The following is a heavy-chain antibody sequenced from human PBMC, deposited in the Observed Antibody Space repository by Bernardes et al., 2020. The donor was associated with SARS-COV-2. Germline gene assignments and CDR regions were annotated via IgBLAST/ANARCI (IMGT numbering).Heavy chain of an antibody. CDR1: GYTFIGYH. V-gene: IGHV1-2*02. CDR3: ARGHDTWTDVYYSYYNGMDV. D-gene: IGHD1-1*01. Sequence: SVKVSCKASGYTFIGYHIHWVRQAPGLGLEWMGWMNPNSCGTNFAQKFHGRVTMTRDTSITTAYIELNSLMSDDTAVYYCARGHDTWTDVYYSYYNGMDVWGQGTTITISS. CDR2: MNPNSCGT. J-gene: IGHJ6*02.